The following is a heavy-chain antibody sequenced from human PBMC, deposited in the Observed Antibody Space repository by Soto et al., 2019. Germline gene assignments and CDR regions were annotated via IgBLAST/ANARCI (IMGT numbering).Heavy chain of an antibody. D-gene: IGHD6-13*01. J-gene: IGHJ6*02. CDR1: GYTFTSYD. Sequence: GASVKVSCKASGYTFTSYDINWVRQATGQGLEGMGWRNPNSGNTGYAQKFQGRVTMTRNTSISTAYMELSSLRSEDTAVYYCARRAYSSSWYSPYYYYYGMDVWGQGTTVTVSS. V-gene: IGHV1-8*01. CDR3: ARRAYSSSWYSPYYYYYGMDV. CDR2: RNPNSGNT.